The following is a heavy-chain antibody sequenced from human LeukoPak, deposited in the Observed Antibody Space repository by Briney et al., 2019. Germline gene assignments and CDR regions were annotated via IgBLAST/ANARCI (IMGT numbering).Heavy chain of an antibody. D-gene: IGHD2-21*02. CDR3: ARSFGVTSHFDY. J-gene: IGHJ4*02. Sequence: SETLSLTCTVSGYSISSGYYWGWIRQPPGKGLEWIGSIYYSGSTNYNPSLKSRVAISVDTSKNQFSLKLSSVTAADTAVYYCARSFGVTSHFDYWGQGTLVTVSS. CDR1: GYSISSGYY. V-gene: IGHV4-38-2*02. CDR2: IYYSGST.